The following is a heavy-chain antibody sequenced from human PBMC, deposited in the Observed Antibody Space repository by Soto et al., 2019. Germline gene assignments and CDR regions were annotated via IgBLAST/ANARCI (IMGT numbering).Heavy chain of an antibody. CDR1: GGSFGGYY. CDR2: INHRGST. D-gene: IGHD3-16*02. Sequence: PSETLSLTCAVYGGSFGGYYWSWIRQPPGKGLEWIGEINHRGSTNYNPSLKSRVTISVDTSKNQFSLNLTSVTAADTAVYYCARARVYDYVWGTYRPFDYWGQGTMVTV. J-gene: IGHJ4*02. V-gene: IGHV4-34*01. CDR3: ARARVYDYVWGTYRPFDY.